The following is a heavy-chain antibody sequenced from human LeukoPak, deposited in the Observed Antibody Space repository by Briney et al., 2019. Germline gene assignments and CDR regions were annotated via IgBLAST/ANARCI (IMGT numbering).Heavy chain of an antibody. CDR2: IYYSGCT. Sequence: PSETLSLTCTVSGGSISSSSYYWGWIRQPPGKGLEWIGSIYYSGCTYYNPSLKSRVTISVDTSKNQFSLKLSSVTAADTAVYYCARHGSKAFYIAVFSRVNWFDPWGQGTLVTVSS. V-gene: IGHV4-39*01. CDR3: ARHGSKAFYIAVFSRVNWFDP. CDR1: GGSISSSSYY. J-gene: IGHJ5*02. D-gene: IGHD6-19*01.